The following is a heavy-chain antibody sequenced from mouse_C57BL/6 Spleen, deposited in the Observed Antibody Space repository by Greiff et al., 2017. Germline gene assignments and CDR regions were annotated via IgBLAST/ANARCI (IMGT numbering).Heavy chain of an antibody. J-gene: IGHJ4*01. D-gene: IGHD2-5*01. CDR3: ARWAYYSNYNYARDY. Sequence: VQLQQPGTELVKPGASVKLSCKSSGYTFPCSWMPWVKQRPGQGLEWIGTINPRNGGTNYNQKFKGKSTLTVDKSSITAYMQLSSLTSEDSAVYYSARWAYYSNYNYARDYWGQGTSVTVSS. CDR1: GYTFPCSW. CDR2: INPRNGGT. V-gene: IGHV1-53*01.